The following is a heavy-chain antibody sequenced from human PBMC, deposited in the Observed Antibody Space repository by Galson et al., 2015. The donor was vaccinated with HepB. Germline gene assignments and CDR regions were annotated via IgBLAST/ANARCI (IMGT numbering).Heavy chain of an antibody. D-gene: IGHD2-15*01. Sequence: SLRLSCAASGFTFSSYWMSWVRQAPGKGLEWVANIKQDGSEKYYVDSVKGRFTISRDNAKNSLYLQMNSLRAEDTAVYYCARLVVAATPSGDNWFDPWGQGTLVTVSS. J-gene: IGHJ5*02. CDR3: ARLVVAATPSGDNWFDP. V-gene: IGHV3-7*03. CDR2: IKQDGSEK. CDR1: GFTFSSYW.